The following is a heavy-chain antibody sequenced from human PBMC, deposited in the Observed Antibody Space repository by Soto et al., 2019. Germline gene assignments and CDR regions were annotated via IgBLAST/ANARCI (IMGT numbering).Heavy chain of an antibody. Sequence: ASVKVSCKTSGYTFINFGIGWVRQAPGQGLEWMGWISPFNGHTHYAQKYQGRVSLTTDTSTSTAFLELRSLTYDDTAVYYCAREPPRATAGLNYFDPWGQGTLVTVSS. CDR2: ISPFNGHT. V-gene: IGHV1-18*01. D-gene: IGHD6-13*01. CDR3: AREPPRATAGLNYFDP. CDR1: GYTFINFG. J-gene: IGHJ5*02.